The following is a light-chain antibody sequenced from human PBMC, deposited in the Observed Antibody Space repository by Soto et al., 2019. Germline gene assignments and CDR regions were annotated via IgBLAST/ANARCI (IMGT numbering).Light chain of an antibody. CDR2: DVS. CDR1: SSDVGSYNY. Sequence: QSALTQPASVSGSPGQSITISCTGTSSDVGSYNYVSWHQQYPGKAPKLMIYDVSNRPSGVSYRFSGPKSGNTASLSSSGLQVEDEADFYCCSYTTSSHHVLFGGGTKLNRP. V-gene: IGLV2-14*01. J-gene: IGLJ3*02. CDR3: CSYTTSSHHVL.